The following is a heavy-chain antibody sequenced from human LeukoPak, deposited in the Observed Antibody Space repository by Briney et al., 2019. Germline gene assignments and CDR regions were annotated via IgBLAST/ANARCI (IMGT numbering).Heavy chain of an antibody. Sequence: PSETLSLTCTVSGGSISSYYWSWIRQPPGKGLEWIGYIYYSGSTNYNPSLKSRVTISVDTSKNQFSLKLSSVTAADTAVYYCARAGATVTTEAYYFDYWGQGTLVTVSS. V-gene: IGHV4-59*01. D-gene: IGHD4-17*01. CDR2: IYYSGST. CDR1: GGSISSYY. J-gene: IGHJ4*02. CDR3: ARAGATVTTEAYYFDY.